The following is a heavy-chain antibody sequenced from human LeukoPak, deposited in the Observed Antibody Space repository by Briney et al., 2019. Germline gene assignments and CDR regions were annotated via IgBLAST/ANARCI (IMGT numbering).Heavy chain of an antibody. J-gene: IGHJ4*02. CDR2: IIPIFGTA. Sequence: GASVKVSCKASGGTFSSYAISWVRQAPGQGLEWMGGIIPIFGTATYAQKFQGRVTITADESTSTAYMELSSLRSEDTAVYYCASNYGDYGASFDYWGQGTLVTVSS. V-gene: IGHV1-69*13. D-gene: IGHD4-17*01. CDR3: ASNYGDYGASFDY. CDR1: GGTFSSYA.